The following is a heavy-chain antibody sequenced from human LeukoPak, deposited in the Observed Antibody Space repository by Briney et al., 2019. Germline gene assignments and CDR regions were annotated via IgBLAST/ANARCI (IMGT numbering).Heavy chain of an antibody. Sequence: GGSLRLSCAASGFTFSSYSMNWVRQAPGKGLEWVSSISSSSNYIYYADSVKGRFTISRDNAKNSLYLQMNSLRAEDTAVYFCASGAPGEVVVITTYFDYWGQGTLVTVSS. J-gene: IGHJ4*02. CDR2: ISSSSNYI. D-gene: IGHD3-22*01. V-gene: IGHV3-21*01. CDR3: ASGAPGEVVVITTYFDY. CDR1: GFTFSSYS.